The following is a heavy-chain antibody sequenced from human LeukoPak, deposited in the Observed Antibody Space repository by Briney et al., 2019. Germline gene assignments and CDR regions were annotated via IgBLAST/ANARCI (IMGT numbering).Heavy chain of an antibody. J-gene: IGHJ5*02. Sequence: ASVKVSCKASGYTFTSYDINWVRQATGQGLEWMGWMNPNSGNTGYAQKFQGRVTMTRNTSISTAYMELSSLRSEDTAVYYCARSRSGDHEDDPWGQGTLVTVSS. CDR3: ARSRSGDHEDDP. D-gene: IGHD2-21*02. V-gene: IGHV1-8*01. CDR2: MNPNSGNT. CDR1: GYTFTSYD.